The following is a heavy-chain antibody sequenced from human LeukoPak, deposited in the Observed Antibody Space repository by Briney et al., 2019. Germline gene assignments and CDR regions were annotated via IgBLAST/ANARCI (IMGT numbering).Heavy chain of an antibody. CDR3: AKTIFGVVDDAFDV. D-gene: IGHD3-3*01. V-gene: IGHV3-30*18. J-gene: IGHJ3*01. Sequence: GGSLRLPCAASGITFSRYGIHWVRQAPGEGLEWVAFISSDANKNFYADSVKGRFTISRDNSENTLYLQMNSLRAEDTALYYCAKTIFGVVDDAFDVWGQGTMVTVSS. CDR1: GITFSRYG. CDR2: ISSDANKN.